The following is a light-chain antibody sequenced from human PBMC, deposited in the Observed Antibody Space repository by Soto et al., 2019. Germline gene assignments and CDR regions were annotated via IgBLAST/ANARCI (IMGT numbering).Light chain of an antibody. CDR2: GAS. V-gene: IGKV3-20*01. J-gene: IGKJ5*01. Sequence: IEVKQRPGTLALYKGERPTRSCRASQSVSSDYLAWYRQKPGQSPGLLIYGASSRATGIPDRFSGSGSGRDFTLTISGLEPEDFAAYYCQQYGSSPLISFGQGTRLEIK. CDR3: QQYGSSPLIS. CDR1: QSVSSDY.